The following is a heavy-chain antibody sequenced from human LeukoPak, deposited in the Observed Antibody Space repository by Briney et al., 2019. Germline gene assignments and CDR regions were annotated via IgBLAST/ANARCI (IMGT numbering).Heavy chain of an antibody. CDR3: AKHHMTMRFSVGAFDY. D-gene: IGHD1-26*01. V-gene: IGHV3-30*18. CDR1: GFTFSSYG. J-gene: IGHJ4*02. CDR2: ILYDGSIE. Sequence: GGSLRLSCAASGFTFSSYGMHWVRQAPGKGLEWVAVILYDGSIEYYSDSVKGRFTISRDNSKNTLYLQVNSLRAEDTAVYCCAKHHMTMRFSVGAFDYWGQGTLVTVPS.